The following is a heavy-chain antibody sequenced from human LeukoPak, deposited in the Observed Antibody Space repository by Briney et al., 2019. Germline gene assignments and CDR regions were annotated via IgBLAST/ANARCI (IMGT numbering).Heavy chain of an antibody. D-gene: IGHD1-1*01. CDR1: GFTFSRHW. Sequence: GGSLRLSCAASGFTFSRHWMYWVRQAPGKGLEWVANIKQDGSAKPYVDSVKGRFNISRDNAKNSLFLQVNSLRAEDTAVYYCARALTTLTYEGYWGQGTLVTVSS. J-gene: IGHJ4*02. V-gene: IGHV3-7*03. CDR2: IKQDGSAK. CDR3: ARALTTLTYEGY.